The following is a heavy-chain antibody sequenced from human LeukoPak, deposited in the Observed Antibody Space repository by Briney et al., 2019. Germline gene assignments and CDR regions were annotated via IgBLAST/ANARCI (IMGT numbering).Heavy chain of an antibody. Sequence: VASVKVCCKASGYTFTSYGISWVRQAPGQGLEWMGWISAYNGNTNYAQKLQGRVTMTTDTSTSTAYMELRSLRSDDTAVYYCARDGSSGWYGFSATSFDYWGQGTLVTVSS. V-gene: IGHV1-18*01. D-gene: IGHD6-19*01. CDR2: ISAYNGNT. J-gene: IGHJ4*02. CDR3: ARDGSSGWYGFSATSFDY. CDR1: GYTFTSYG.